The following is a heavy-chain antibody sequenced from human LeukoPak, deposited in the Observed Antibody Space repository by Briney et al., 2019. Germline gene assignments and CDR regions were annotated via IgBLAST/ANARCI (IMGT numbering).Heavy chain of an antibody. Sequence: GASVKVSCKASGGTFSSYAISWVRQAPGQGLEWMGGIIPTFGTANYAQKFQGRVTITTDESTSTAYMELSSLRSEDTAVYYCARSDYDILTGHSVGYYYYYMDVSGKGTTVTVSS. J-gene: IGHJ6*03. CDR1: GGTFSSYA. CDR2: IIPTFGTA. V-gene: IGHV1-69*05. D-gene: IGHD3-9*01. CDR3: ARSDYDILTGHSVGYYYYYMDV.